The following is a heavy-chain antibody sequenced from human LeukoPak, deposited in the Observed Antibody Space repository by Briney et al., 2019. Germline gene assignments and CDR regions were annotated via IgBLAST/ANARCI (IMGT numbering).Heavy chain of an antibody. CDR1: GGSIRNYY. V-gene: IGHV4-59*01. Sequence: SETLSLTCTVSGGSIRNYYWSWIRQPPGKGLEWIGYIYYSGSTNYNPSLKSRVTISVDTSKNQFSLKLSSVTAAETAVYYCARVYYSSSYDYWYFDLWGRGTLVTVSS. CDR3: ARVYYSSSYDYWYFDL. CDR2: IYYSGST. D-gene: IGHD6-13*01. J-gene: IGHJ2*01.